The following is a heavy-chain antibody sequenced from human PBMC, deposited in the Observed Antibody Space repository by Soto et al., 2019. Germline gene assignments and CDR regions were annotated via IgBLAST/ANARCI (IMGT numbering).Heavy chain of an antibody. J-gene: IGHJ4*02. D-gene: IGHD2-2*01. CDR1: GGSISSYY. Sequence: SETLSLTCTVSGGSISSYYWSWIRQPPGKGLEWIGYIYYSGSTNYNPSLKSRVTISVDTSKNQFSLKLSSVTAADTAVYYCSRGSDKDCSSTSCYGGIMDVWGQGTLVTVSS. CDR2: IYYSGST. CDR3: SRGSDKDCSSTSCYGGIMDV. V-gene: IGHV4-59*01.